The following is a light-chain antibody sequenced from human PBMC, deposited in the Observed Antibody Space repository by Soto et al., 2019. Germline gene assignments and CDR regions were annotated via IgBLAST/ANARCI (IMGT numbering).Light chain of an antibody. CDR3: QQYHSYTRT. CDR1: HNISTW. CDR2: KAS. V-gene: IGKV1-5*03. Sequence: DIQMTQSPSTLSASVGDPVTITCRASHNISTWLAWYQQKPGEAPKLLIYKASNLENGVPSRFGGSGSGTDFTLAISSLQHDDFASYYCQQYHSYTRTFGQGTKVDIK. J-gene: IGKJ1*01.